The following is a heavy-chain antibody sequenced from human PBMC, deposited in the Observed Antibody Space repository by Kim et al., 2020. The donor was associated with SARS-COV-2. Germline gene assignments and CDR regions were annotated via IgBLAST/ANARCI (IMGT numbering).Heavy chain of an antibody. J-gene: IGHJ4*02. Sequence: GGSLRLSCAASGFTCSSYEMNWVRKAPGKGLEWVSYIIGSGTTIYYADSVRGRFTISRDNDKNSLYLQMNSLRAEATAVYYCARGPNYSPFDYWGQGTLVTVSS. CDR3: ARGPNYSPFDY. CDR1: GFTCSSYE. CDR2: IIGSGTTI. V-gene: IGHV3-48*03. D-gene: IGHD4-4*01.